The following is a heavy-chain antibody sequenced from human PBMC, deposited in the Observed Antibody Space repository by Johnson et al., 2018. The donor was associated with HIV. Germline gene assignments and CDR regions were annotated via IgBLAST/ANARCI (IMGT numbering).Heavy chain of an antibody. CDR3: ARDSTPWGGDYVGYAFDL. V-gene: IGHV3-30*04. Sequence: QVQVVESGGGVVQPGRSLRLSCAASGFSFSGSAMHWVRQAPGKGLEWVAGISYDGSNKYYIDSVKGRFTIPRDNAKNSLYLQMSSLRAEDTAVYFCARDSTPWGGDYVGYAFDLWGQGTMVTVSS. D-gene: IGHD4-17*01. CDR1: GFSFSGSA. CDR2: ISYDGSNK. J-gene: IGHJ3*01.